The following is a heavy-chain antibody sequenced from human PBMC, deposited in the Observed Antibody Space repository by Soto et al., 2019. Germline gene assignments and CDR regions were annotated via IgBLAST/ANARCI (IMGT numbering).Heavy chain of an antibody. Sequence: QVQLVQSGAEEKKPGASVKVSCKASGYTFTSYAMHWVRQAPGQRLEWMGWINAGNGNTKYSQKFQGRVTITRDTSASTAYMGLSSLRSEDTAVYYCARGPAPYSSSWYGVEFGMDVWGQGTTVTVSS. D-gene: IGHD6-13*01. J-gene: IGHJ6*02. CDR2: INAGNGNT. CDR3: ARGPAPYSSSWYGVEFGMDV. CDR1: GYTFTSYA. V-gene: IGHV1-3*05.